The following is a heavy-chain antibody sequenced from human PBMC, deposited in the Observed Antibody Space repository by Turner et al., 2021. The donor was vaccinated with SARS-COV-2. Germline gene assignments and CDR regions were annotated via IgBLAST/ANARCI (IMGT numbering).Heavy chain of an antibody. V-gene: IGHV4-39*01. CDR2: IYDSGST. J-gene: IGHJ4*02. CDR1: GGSISSSSYY. CDR3: ARHSPELRGDYFDY. Sequence: QLQMQESGPGLVKPSETLSLTCTVSGGSISSSSYYWGWIRQPPGKGLELIGSIYDSGSTDYNPSLKSRVTISVDTSKNQFSLRLSSVTAADTAVYYCARHSPELRGDYFDYWGQGTLVTVSS. D-gene: IGHD1-26*01.